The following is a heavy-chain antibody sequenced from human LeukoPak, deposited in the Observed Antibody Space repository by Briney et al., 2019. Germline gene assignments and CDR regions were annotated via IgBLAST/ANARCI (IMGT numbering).Heavy chain of an antibody. CDR1: GFTFNNYA. CDR3: AKDRKTGWLVLGSNWFDP. V-gene: IGHV3-23*01. CDR2: ISGDAGST. Sequence: GGSLRLSCAASGFTFNNYAMTWFRQAPGRGLEWLSLISGDAGSTAYADSVKGRFTIFRDNSKNTLYLQMNNLRAEDTAVYYCAKDRKTGWLVLGSNWFDPWGQGTLVTVSS. D-gene: IGHD6-19*01. J-gene: IGHJ5*02.